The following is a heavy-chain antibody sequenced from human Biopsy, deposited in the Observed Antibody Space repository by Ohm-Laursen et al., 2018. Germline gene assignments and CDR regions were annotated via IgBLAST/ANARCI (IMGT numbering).Heavy chain of an antibody. D-gene: IGHD3-10*01. Sequence: SLRLSCTATGFNLGDYAMHGVRQVPGKGLEWVSGIKWNSGKIDYADSVKGRFTISRDNAKNSLYPHMNSLRTEDSALYYCARDTGTMVRGVLYQWGQGTQVTVSS. J-gene: IGHJ4*02. CDR1: GFNLGDYA. V-gene: IGHV3-9*01. CDR3: ARDTGTMVRGVLYQ. CDR2: IKWNSGKI.